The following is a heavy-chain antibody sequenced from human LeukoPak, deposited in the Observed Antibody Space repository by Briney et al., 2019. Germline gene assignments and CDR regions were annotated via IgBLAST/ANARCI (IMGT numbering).Heavy chain of an antibody. CDR1: GGTFSSYA. CDR2: IIPIFGTA. D-gene: IGHD3-10*01. J-gene: IGHJ5*02. Sequence: ASVKVSCKASGGTFSSYAISWVRQAPGQGLEWMGGIIPIFGTANYAQKFQGRVTITTDESTSTAYMELSSLRSDDTAVYYCARGDGGDAFDPWGQGTLVTVSS. CDR3: ARGDGGDAFDP. V-gene: IGHV1-69*05.